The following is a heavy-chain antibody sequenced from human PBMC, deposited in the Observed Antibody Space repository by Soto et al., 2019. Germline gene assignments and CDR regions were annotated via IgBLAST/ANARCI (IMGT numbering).Heavy chain of an antibody. Sequence: DVQLVESGGGLVQPGGSLRLSCVVSGFTVSYTYMSWARQAPGKGLEWVSVFYDGDAEYYADSVKGRFTISRDKSKNTLYLQMNSPRAEDTAVYYCARDMPDGVDVWGQGTTVTVSS. V-gene: IGHV3-66*01. CDR1: GFTVSYTY. CDR2: FYDGDAE. J-gene: IGHJ6*02. CDR3: ARDMPDGVDV. D-gene: IGHD2-2*01.